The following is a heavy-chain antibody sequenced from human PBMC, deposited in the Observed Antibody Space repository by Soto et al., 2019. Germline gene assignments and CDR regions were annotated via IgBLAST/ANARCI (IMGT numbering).Heavy chain of an antibody. Sequence: QVQLVESGGGVVQPGRSLRLSCAASGFTFSHYAMHWARQAPGKGLEWVAVIWSDGSNENYADSVRGRFTISRDNPKNTLYLQMNSLRADDTAVYYCARDYGSATWDYWGQGALVTVSS. CDR1: GFTFSHYA. D-gene: IGHD3-10*01. J-gene: IGHJ4*02. CDR2: IWSDGSNE. CDR3: ARDYGSATWDY. V-gene: IGHV3-33*01.